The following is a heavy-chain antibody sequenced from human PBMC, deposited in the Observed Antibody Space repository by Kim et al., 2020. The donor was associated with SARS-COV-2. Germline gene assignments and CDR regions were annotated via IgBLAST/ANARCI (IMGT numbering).Heavy chain of an antibody. CDR3: AKGASIGYYYYYMDV. J-gene: IGHJ6*03. Sequence: SVKGRFTISRDNSKNTLYLQMNSLRAEDTAVYYCAKGASIGYYYYYMDVWGKGTTVTVSS. V-gene: IGHV3-23*01. D-gene: IGHD3-16*02.